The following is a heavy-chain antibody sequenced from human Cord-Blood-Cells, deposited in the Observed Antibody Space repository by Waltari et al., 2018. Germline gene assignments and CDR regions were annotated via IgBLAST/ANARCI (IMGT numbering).Heavy chain of an antibody. CDR3: ARHVPDYYDSSGYYLDY. D-gene: IGHD3-22*01. CDR2: INHSGST. V-gene: IGHV4-34*01. Sequence: QVQLQQWGAGLLKPSETLSLTCAVYGGSFRGSYWSWIRHPPGKGLEWIGEINHSGSTNYNPSLKSRVTISVDTSKNQFSLKLSSVTAADTAVYYCARHVPDYYDSSGYYLDYWGQGTLVTVSS. J-gene: IGHJ4*02. CDR1: GGSFRGSY.